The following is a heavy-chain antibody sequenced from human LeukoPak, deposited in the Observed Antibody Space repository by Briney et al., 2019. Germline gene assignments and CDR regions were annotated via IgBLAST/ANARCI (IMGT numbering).Heavy chain of an antibody. V-gene: IGHV3-30-3*01. D-gene: IGHD3-22*01. CDR2: ISYDGSNK. J-gene: IGHJ3*02. CDR3: ARENYYDSMSGAFDI. CDR1: GFTFSSYA. Sequence: PGGSLRLSCAASGFTFSSYAMHWVRQAPGKGLEWVAVISYDGSNKYYADSVKGRFTISRDNSKNTLYLQMNSLRAEDTAVYYCARENYYDSMSGAFDIWGQGTMVTVSS.